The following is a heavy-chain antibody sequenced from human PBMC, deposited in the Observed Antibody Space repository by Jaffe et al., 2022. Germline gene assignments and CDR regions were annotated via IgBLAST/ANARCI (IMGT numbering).Heavy chain of an antibody. V-gene: IGHV3-49*04. CDR2: IRSKAYGGTT. CDR1: GFTFGDYA. D-gene: IGHD3-16*02. CDR3: TRDRPAPYVWGSYRFQHENDAFDI. Sequence: EVQLVESGGGLVQPGRSLRLSCTASGFTFGDYAMSWVRQAPGKGLEWVGFIRSKAYGGTTEYAASVKGRFTISRDDSKSIAYLQMNSLKTEDTAVYYCTRDRPAPYVWGSYRFQHENDAFDIWGQGTMVTVSS. J-gene: IGHJ3*02.